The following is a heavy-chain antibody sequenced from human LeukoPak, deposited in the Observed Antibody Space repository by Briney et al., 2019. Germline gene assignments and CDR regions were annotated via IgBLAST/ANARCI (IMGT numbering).Heavy chain of an antibody. CDR2: ISGSGGST. D-gene: IGHD5-18*01. Sequence: GGSLRLSCAASGFTFSSYAMSWVRQAPGKGLEWVSAISGSGGSTYYADSVKGRFTISRDNSKNTLYLQMNSLRAEDTAVYYCAKVGREGYSYGTKVVWGEDPDYWGQGTLVTVSS. J-gene: IGHJ4*02. V-gene: IGHV3-23*01. CDR3: AKVGREGYSYGTKVVWGEDPDY. CDR1: GFTFSSYA.